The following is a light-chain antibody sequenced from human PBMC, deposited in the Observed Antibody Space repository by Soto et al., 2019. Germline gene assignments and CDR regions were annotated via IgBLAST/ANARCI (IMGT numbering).Light chain of an antibody. J-gene: IGLJ2*01. V-gene: IGLV2-14*01. Sequence: GVSYRFSGSKSGNTASLTISGLQAEDEADYYCSSYTTSGTHVVFGGGTKLTVL. CDR3: SSYTTSGTHVV.